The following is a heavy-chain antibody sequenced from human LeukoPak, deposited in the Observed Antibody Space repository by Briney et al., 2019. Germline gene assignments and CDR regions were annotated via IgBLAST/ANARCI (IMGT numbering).Heavy chain of an antibody. CDR1: GFTFRSYA. J-gene: IGHJ5*02. CDR2: ISSNGDNT. Sequence: GGSLRLSCAASGFTFRSYAMYWVRQAPGKGLEYVSAISSNGDNTYYASSVKGRFTTPRDNSKNTLYLQMGSLRAEDMAVYYCARDGVGAYNWFDPWGQGTLVTVSS. V-gene: IGHV3-64*01. CDR3: ARDGVGAYNWFDP. D-gene: IGHD1-26*01.